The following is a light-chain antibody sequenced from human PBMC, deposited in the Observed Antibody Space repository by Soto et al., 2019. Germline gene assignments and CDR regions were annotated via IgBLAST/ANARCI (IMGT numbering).Light chain of an antibody. CDR2: GNN. J-gene: IGLJ1*01. V-gene: IGLV1-40*01. Sequence: QPVLTQPPAVSGAPGQRVTISCTGSSSNIGAGYDVHWYQQLLGTAPKLLIYGNNNRPSGVPDRFSGSKSGTSASLAITGLQAEDEADYYCQSYDSSLSGYVFGTGTKLTVL. CDR3: QSYDSSLSGYV. CDR1: SSNIGAGYD.